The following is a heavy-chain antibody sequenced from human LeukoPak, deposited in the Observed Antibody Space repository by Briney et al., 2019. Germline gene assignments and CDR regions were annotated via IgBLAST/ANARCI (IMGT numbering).Heavy chain of an antibody. CDR1: GFTVSSNY. J-gene: IGHJ4*02. CDR3: ARDLGYDFWSGSDY. D-gene: IGHD3-3*01. Sequence: GGSLGLSCAASGFTVSSNYMSWVRQAPGEGLEWVSVIYSGGSTYYADSVKGRFTISRDNSKNTLYLQMNSLRAEDTAVYYCARDLGYDFWSGSDYWGQGTLVTVSS. V-gene: IGHV3-66*01. CDR2: IYSGGST.